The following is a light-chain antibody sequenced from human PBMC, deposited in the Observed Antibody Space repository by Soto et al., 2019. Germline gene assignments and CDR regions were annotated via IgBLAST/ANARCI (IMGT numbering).Light chain of an antibody. V-gene: IGLV2-14*03. CDR2: DVS. CDR1: SSDVGSYNY. CDR3: SSYTRSSTLV. Sequence: QSVLTQPASVSGSPGQSITFSCTGTSSDVGSYNYVSWYQQHPGKAPKLMIYDVSNRPLGISNRFSASKSGNTASLTISGLQAEDEADYYCSSYTRSSTLVFGGGTKVTVL. J-gene: IGLJ2*01.